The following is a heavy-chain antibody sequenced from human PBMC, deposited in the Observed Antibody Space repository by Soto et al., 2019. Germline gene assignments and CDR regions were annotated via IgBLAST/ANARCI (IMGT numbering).Heavy chain of an antibody. V-gene: IGHV1-69*02. CDR3: ARTRLQSAFDI. D-gene: IGHD4-4*01. CDR1: GGTFNTYS. Sequence: SVKVSCKASGGTFNTYSINWVRQAPGQGLEWMGRIIPIVGIAKYAQKFQGRVAITADKSTSTDYMMELNSLRPEDTAVYYCARTRLQSAFDIWGQGTMVTVSS. J-gene: IGHJ3*02. CDR2: IIPIVGIA.